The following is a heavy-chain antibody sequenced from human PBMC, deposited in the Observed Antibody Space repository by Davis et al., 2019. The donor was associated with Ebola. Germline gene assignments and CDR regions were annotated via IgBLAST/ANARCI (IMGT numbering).Heavy chain of an antibody. D-gene: IGHD5-18*01. V-gene: IGHV1-69*04. CDR1: GYTFTSYG. J-gene: IGHJ6*02. Sequence: AASVKVSCKASGYTFTSYGISWLRQAPGQGLEWMGRIIPILGIANYAQKFQGRVTITADESTSTAYMELSSLRSEDTAVYYCARVDTAMVTHYYYYGMDVWGQGTTVTVSS. CDR2: IIPILGIA. CDR3: ARVDTAMVTHYYYYGMDV.